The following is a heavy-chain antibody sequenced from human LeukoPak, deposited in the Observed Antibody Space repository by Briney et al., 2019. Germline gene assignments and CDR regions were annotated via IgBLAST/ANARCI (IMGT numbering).Heavy chain of an antibody. CDR1: GFTFSSYW. J-gene: IGHJ3*02. CDR2: IKQDGSEK. CDR3: ARVQIWFGEPSAFDI. D-gene: IGHD3-10*01. V-gene: IGHV3-7*01. Sequence: TGGSLRLSCAASGFTFSSYWMSWVRQAPGKGLEWVADIKQDGSEKYYVDSVKGRFTISRDNAKNSLYLQMNSLRAEDTAVYYCARVQIWFGEPSAFDIWGQGTMVTVSS.